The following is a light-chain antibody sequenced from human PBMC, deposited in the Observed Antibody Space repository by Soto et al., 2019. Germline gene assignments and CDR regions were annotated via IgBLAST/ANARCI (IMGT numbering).Light chain of an antibody. CDR1: STDVAAYNF. CDR2: EVS. V-gene: IGLV2-14*01. Sequence: QSALTQPASVSGSPGQSITISCTGSSTDVAAYNFVSWYQQHPGKAPKLIISEVSDRPSGISPRFTGSKSGNVASLTISGLQTEDEADYFCSSFTTTSTLVFGGGTQVTVL. J-gene: IGLJ2*01. CDR3: SSFTTTSTLV.